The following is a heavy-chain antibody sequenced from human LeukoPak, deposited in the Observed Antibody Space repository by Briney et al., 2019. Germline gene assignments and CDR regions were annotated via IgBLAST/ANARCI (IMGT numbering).Heavy chain of an antibody. CDR3: ARRAQSTGNWFDP. CDR2: IYYSGST. V-gene: IGHV4-39*01. Sequence: SETLSLTCAVSGASISRTTYFCGWIRQPPGKGLEWIGSIYYSGSTYYNPSLKSRVTISLDMSKNQFSLNLNSVTAADTAVYFCARRAQSTGNWFDPWGQGTLVTVSS. D-gene: IGHD2-2*01. J-gene: IGHJ5*02. CDR1: GASISRTTYF.